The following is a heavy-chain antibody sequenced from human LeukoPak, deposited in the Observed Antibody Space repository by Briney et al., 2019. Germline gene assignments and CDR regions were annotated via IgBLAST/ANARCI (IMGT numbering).Heavy chain of an antibody. V-gene: IGHV6-1*01. CDR1: GDSVSSNSAT. CDR2: TYYRSKWYN. Sequence: SQTLSLTCAISGDSVSSNSATWNWIRQSPSRGLEWLGRTYYRSKWYNDYAEPVKSRITINPDTSKNQFSLQLNSVTPEDTAVYFCARDLAGDGGYSYGMVDYWGQGTLVTVSS. CDR3: ARDLAGDGGYSYGMVDY. J-gene: IGHJ4*02. D-gene: IGHD5-18*01.